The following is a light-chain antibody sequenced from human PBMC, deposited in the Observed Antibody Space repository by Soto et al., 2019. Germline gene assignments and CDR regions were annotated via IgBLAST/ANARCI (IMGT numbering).Light chain of an antibody. CDR2: GAS. Sequence: EIVLTQSPGTLSLSPGERATLSCRASQSVSRSYLAWYQQRPGQAPRLLIYGASSRATGIPDRFSGSGSGTDFTLTISRLEPEDVAVYYCQQFGSSPSWTFGQGTKVEIK. CDR1: QSVSRSY. CDR3: QQFGSSPSWT. J-gene: IGKJ1*01. V-gene: IGKV3-20*01.